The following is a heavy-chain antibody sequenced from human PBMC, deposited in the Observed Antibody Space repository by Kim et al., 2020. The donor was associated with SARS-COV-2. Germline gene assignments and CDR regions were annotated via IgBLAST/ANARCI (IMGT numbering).Heavy chain of an antibody. J-gene: IGHJ4*02. D-gene: IGHD3-10*01. CDR2: INHSGST. V-gene: IGHV4-34*01. CDR1: GGSFSGYY. Sequence: SETLSLTCAVYGGSFSGYYWSWIRQPPGKGLEWIGEINHSGSTNYNPSLKSRVTISVDTSKNQFSLKLSSVTAADTAVYYCARTLGSDVKAFDYWGQGTLVTVSS. CDR3: ARTLGSDVKAFDY.